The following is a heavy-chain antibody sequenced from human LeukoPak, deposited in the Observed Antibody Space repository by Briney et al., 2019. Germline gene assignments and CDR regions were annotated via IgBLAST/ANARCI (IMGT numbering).Heavy chain of an antibody. V-gene: IGHV3-7*01. J-gene: IGHJ4*02. CDR3: ARDKGYTTYDY. Sequence: GGSLRLSCAPSGIRFSSYWMSWVRQAPGKGLERVATMNQDGTEKYYVDSVRGRFTISRDNARNSLYLQMNSPRAEDTALYYCARDKGYTTYDYWGQGTLVTVSS. CDR1: GIRFSSYW. D-gene: IGHD5-24*01. CDR2: MNQDGTEK.